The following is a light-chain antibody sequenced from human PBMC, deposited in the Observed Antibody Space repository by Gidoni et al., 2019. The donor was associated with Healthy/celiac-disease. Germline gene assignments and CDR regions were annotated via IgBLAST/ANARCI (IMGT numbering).Light chain of an antibody. J-gene: IGLJ2*01. Sequence: NFMLTHPHSVSESPGKTVTISCTRSSGRIASNYVQWYQQRPGSAPTTVIYEDNQRPSGVPDRFSGSIDSSSNSASLTISGLKTEDEADYYCQSYDSSTVVFGGGTKLTVL. CDR1: SGRIASNY. CDR2: EDN. V-gene: IGLV6-57*04. CDR3: QSYDSSTVV.